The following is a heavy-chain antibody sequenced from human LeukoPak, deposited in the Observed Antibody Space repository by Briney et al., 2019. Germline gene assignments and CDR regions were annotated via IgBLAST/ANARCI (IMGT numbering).Heavy chain of an antibody. Sequence: SETLSLTCTVSGGSISSSSYYWGWIRQPPGKGLEWIGSIYYSGSTYYNPSLKSRVTISVDTSKNQFSLKLSSVTAADTAVYYCQSIAAAGGPDYWGQGTLVTVSS. CDR2: IYYSGST. J-gene: IGHJ4*02. D-gene: IGHD6-13*01. CDR3: QSIAAAGGPDY. CDR1: GGSISSSSYY. V-gene: IGHV4-39*07.